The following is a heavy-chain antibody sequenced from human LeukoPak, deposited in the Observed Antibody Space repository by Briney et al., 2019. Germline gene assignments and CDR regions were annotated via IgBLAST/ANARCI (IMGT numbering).Heavy chain of an antibody. J-gene: IGHJ6*02. V-gene: IGHV3-74*01. D-gene: IGHD3-3*01. CDR3: ATTSTIFGVYYGMDV. Sequence: GGSLRLSCAASGFTFSSYWMHWVRQAPGKGLVWVSRINSDGSSKSYADSVKGRFTISRDNAKNTPYLQMNSLRAEDTAVYYCATTSTIFGVYYGMDVWGQGTTVTVSS. CDR2: INSDGSSK. CDR1: GFTFSSYW.